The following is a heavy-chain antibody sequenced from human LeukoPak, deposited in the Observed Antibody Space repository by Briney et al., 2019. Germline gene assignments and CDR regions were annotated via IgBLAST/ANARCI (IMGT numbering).Heavy chain of an antibody. CDR2: ISSSSSYI. D-gene: IGHD3-22*01. J-gene: IGHJ4*02. CDR3: TDSSRARTFDY. V-gene: IGHV3-21*01. Sequence: GGSLRLSCAASGFTFSSYSMNWVRQAPGKGLEWVSSISSSSSYIYYAESVKGRFTISRDNAKNSLYLQMNSLRAEDTAVYYCTDSSRARTFDYWGQGTLVTVSS. CDR1: GFTFSSYS.